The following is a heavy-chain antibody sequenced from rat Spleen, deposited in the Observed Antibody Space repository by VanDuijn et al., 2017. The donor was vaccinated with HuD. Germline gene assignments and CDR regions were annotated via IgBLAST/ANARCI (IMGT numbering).Heavy chain of an antibody. CDR2: LSYDGGST. J-gene: IGHJ2*01. V-gene: IGHV5-20*01. D-gene: IGHD1-4*01. CDR1: GFTFSDYY. CDR3: TTDPGIPNVDY. Sequence: EVQLVESDGGLVQPGRSLKLSCAASGFTFSDYYMAWVRQAPAKGLEWVATLSYDGGSTYYRDSVKGRFTISRDNAKSSLYLQMDSLRSEDTATYYCTTDPGIPNVDYWGQGVMVTVSS.